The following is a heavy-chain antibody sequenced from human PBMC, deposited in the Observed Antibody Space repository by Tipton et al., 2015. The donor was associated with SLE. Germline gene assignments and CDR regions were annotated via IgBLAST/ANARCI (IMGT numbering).Heavy chain of an antibody. CDR2: IYYSGST. V-gene: IGHV4-59*12. CDR1: GGSISSYY. D-gene: IGHD2-2*01. Sequence: TLSLTCTVSGGSISSYYWSWIRQPPGKGLEWIGYIYYSGSTYYNPSLKSRVTLSVDTSKNQFSLKLSSVTAADTAVYYCASRKPALIWGQGTMVTVSS. J-gene: IGHJ3*02. CDR3: ASRKPALI.